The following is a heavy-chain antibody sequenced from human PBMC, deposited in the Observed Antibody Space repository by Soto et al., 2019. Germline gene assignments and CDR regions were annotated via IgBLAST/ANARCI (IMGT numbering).Heavy chain of an antibody. CDR3: ARHNYDFWSGYSEPYYFDY. V-gene: IGHV4-39*01. Sequence: SETLSLTCTVSGGSISSSSYYWGWIRQPPGKGLKWIGSIYYSGSTYYNPSLKSRVTISVDTSKNQFSLKLSSVTAADTAVYYCARHNYDFWSGYSEPYYFDYWGQGTLVTVSS. D-gene: IGHD3-3*01. CDR1: GGSISSSSYY. J-gene: IGHJ4*02. CDR2: IYYSGST.